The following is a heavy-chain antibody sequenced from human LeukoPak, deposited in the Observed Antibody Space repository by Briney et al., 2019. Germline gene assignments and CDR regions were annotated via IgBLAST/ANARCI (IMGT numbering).Heavy chain of an antibody. CDR1: GGSISSSYY. J-gene: IGHJ4*02. CDR3: ARDLDGEPRFDY. Sequence: PSETLSLTCTVSGGSISSSYYWGWIRQPPGKGLEWIGTINYSGSTYYNPSLKSRVTISVDTSKNQFSLKLSSVTAADTAVYYCARDLDGEPRFDYWGQGTLVTVSS. CDR2: INYSGST. D-gene: IGHD1-26*01. V-gene: IGHV4-39*07.